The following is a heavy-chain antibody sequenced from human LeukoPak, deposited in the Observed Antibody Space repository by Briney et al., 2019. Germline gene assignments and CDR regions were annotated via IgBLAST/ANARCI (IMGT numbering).Heavy chain of an antibody. D-gene: IGHD3-10*01. V-gene: IGHV3-21*01. CDR3: ARDRVVQGVMVPFDY. CDR2: IRSSSSYI. J-gene: IGHJ4*02. CDR1: GFTFSSYS. Sequence: GGSPRLSCAASGFTFSSYSMNWVRQAPGKGLEWVSSIRSSSSYIYCADSVEGRFTIPRDNAKNSLYLQMNSLRAEDTAVYYCARDRVVQGVMVPFDYWGQGTLVTVSS.